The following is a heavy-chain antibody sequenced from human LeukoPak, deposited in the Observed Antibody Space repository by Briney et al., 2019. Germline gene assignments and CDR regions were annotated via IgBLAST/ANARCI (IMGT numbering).Heavy chain of an antibody. V-gene: IGHV3-11*01. D-gene: IGHD2-8*01. Sequence: GGSLRLSCAASGFTFSDYYMSWIRQAPGKGREWVSYISSSGSTIYYADSVKGRFTISRDNAKNSLYLQMNSLRAEDTAVYYCAKDRCSNGVGCYYYYMDVWGKGTTVTISS. CDR2: ISSSGSTI. CDR3: AKDRCSNGVGCYYYYMDV. J-gene: IGHJ6*03. CDR1: GFTFSDYY.